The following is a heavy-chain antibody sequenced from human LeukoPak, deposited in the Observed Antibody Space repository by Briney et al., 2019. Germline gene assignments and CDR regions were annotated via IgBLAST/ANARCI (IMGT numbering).Heavy chain of an antibody. CDR2: INSKSKNM. CDR3: ARDGLIAAAGHTPNDY. Sequence: PGGSLRLSCAASGFTFSSYAMNWVRQAPGKGLEWVSSINSKSKNMYYADSMRGRFTISRDNAKNSLFLQMNSLRVEDTAVYYCARDGLIAAAGHTPNDYWGQGTLVTVSS. V-gene: IGHV3-21*01. CDR1: GFTFSSYA. D-gene: IGHD6-13*01. J-gene: IGHJ4*02.